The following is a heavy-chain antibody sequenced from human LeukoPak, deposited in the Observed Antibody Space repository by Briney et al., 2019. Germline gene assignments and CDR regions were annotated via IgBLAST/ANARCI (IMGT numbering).Heavy chain of an antibody. V-gene: IGHV3-23*01. CDR1: GFTFSNYA. Sequence: GGSLRLSCVASGFTFSNYAMSWVRQAPGKGLEWVSAISGSGGDTYYADSVKGRFTISRDSSKNTLYLQMNSLRAEDTAIYYCAKDFWSNFCQNWGQGTLVTVSS. CDR3: AKDFWSNFCQN. D-gene: IGHD3-3*01. CDR2: ISGSGGDT. J-gene: IGHJ1*01.